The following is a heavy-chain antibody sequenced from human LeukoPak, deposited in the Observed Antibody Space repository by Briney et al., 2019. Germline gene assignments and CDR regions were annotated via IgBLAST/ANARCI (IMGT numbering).Heavy chain of an antibody. J-gene: IGHJ4*02. Sequence: SETLSLTCTVSGDSISYIIYYWGWIRQPPGKGLEWIGSIYYSGSTYYNPSLKSRVTISVDTSKNQFSLKLSSVTAADTAVYYCARAERSNSPTKTYYFDSWGQGTLVTVSS. CDR2: IYYSGST. CDR3: ARAERSNSPTKTYYFDS. V-gene: IGHV4-39*07. D-gene: IGHD1-1*01. CDR1: GDSISYIIYY.